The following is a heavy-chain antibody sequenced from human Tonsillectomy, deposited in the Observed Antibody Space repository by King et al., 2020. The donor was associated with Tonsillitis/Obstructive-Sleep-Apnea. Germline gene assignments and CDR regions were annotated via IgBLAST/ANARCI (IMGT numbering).Heavy chain of an antibody. CDR3: ARDGQSGEFPTLYLYGMDV. D-gene: IGHD3-10*01. J-gene: IGHJ6*02. CDR2: ISAYNGNT. CDR1: GYTFTSYG. Sequence: VQLVESGAEVKKPGASVKVSCKASGYTFTSYGISWVRQAPGQGLEWMGWISAYNGNTNYAQKLQGRVTMTTDTSKSTAYMELRSLRSDDTAVYYCARDGQSGEFPTLYLYGMDVWGQGTTVTVSS. V-gene: IGHV1-18*01.